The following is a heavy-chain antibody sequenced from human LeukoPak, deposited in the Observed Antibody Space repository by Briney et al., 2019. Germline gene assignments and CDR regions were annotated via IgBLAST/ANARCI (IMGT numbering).Heavy chain of an antibody. CDR2: ISPYNGAT. D-gene: IGHD1-14*01. V-gene: IGHV1-18*01. CDR3: ARDSDRNVDY. J-gene: IGHJ4*02. Sequence: GASVKVSCKASGYTFTTYGITWIRQAPGQGLEWLGWISPYNGATEYAQNLQDRVSMTTDTSTNTAYIEVRSLKSDDTAVYYCARDSDRNVDYWGQGTLVTVSS. CDR1: GYTFTTYG.